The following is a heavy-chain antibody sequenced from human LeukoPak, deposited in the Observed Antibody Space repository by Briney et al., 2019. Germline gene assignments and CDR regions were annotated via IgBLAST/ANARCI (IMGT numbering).Heavy chain of an antibody. CDR3: ARTQGPGPDYYYYMDV. CDR2: INPNSGGT. J-gene: IGHJ6*03. CDR1: GYTFTGYY. Sequence: GASVKVSCKASGYTFTGYYMHWVRQAPGQGLEWMGWINPNSGGTNYAQEFQGRVTMTSDTSISTAYMELSRLRSDDTAVYYCARTQGPGPDYYYYMDVWGKGTTVTVSS. V-gene: IGHV1-2*02.